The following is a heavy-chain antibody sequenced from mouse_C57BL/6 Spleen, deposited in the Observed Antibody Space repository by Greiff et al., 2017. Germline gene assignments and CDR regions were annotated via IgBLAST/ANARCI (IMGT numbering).Heavy chain of an antibody. Sequence: EVKVVESGGGLVKPGGSLTLSCAASGFTFSDYGMHWVRQAPEKGLEWVAYISSGSSTIYYADTVKGRFTISRATAKHTLFLQMTSLRSEDTAMYYCARRYYYGSSGYAMDYWGQGTSVTVSS. V-gene: IGHV5-17*01. CDR1: GFTFSDYG. D-gene: IGHD1-1*01. J-gene: IGHJ4*01. CDR2: ISSGSSTI. CDR3: ARRYYYGSSGYAMDY.